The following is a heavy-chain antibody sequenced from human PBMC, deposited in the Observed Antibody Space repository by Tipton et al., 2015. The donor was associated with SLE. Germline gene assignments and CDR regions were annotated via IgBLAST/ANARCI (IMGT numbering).Heavy chain of an antibody. Sequence: GRGQPSETLSRKGRGPGADRRRTSYDGGWIRQDPGKGLEWIGSIYNSGNTYSPASLKSRVTISVDTSKNQFSLRLSSVSAADTAVYYCASHVDPTAYSYSAVDVWGQGPTVTVSS. J-gene: IGHJ6*02. V-gene: IGHV4-39*07. CDR2: IYNSGNT. CDR1: GADRRRTSYD. CDR3: ASHVDPTAYSYSAVDV.